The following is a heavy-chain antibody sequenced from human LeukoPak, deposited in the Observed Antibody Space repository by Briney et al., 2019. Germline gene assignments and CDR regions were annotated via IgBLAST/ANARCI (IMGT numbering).Heavy chain of an antibody. CDR1: GVSITSNY. J-gene: IGHJ4*02. CDR3: ARSSGHSYGDFDY. V-gene: IGHV4-59*01. CDR2: THHSGAT. D-gene: IGHD5-18*01. Sequence: SETLSLTCSVSGVSITSNYWSWLRQPPGKGLEWLGYTHHSGATSYNPSLKSRSTMSLDTSNNQFSLKLSSVTAADTAVYYCARSSGHSYGDFDYWGQGNLVTVSS.